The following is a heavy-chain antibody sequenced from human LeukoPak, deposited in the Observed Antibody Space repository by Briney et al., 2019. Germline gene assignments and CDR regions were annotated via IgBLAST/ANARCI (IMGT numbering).Heavy chain of an antibody. CDR2: IYTSGST. D-gene: IGHD6-13*01. CDR1: GGSISSGSYY. V-gene: IGHV4-61*02. CDR3: ARAGYSSSSTGLS. Sequence: SQTLSLTCTVSGGSISSGSYYWSWIRQPAGKGLEWIGRIYTSGSTNCNPSLKSRVTISVDTSKNQFSLRLSSVTAADTAVYYCARAGYSSSSTGLSWGQGTLITVSS. J-gene: IGHJ5*02.